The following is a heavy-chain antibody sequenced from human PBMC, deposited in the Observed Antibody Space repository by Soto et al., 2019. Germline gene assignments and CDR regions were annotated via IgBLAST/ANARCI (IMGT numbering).Heavy chain of an antibody. D-gene: IGHD3-10*01. J-gene: IGHJ4*02. CDR2: IYYSGST. Sequence: SETLSLTCTVSGGSISSYYWSWIRQPPGKGLEWIGYIYYSGSTNYNPSIKSRVTISVDTSKNQFSLKLSSVTAADTAVYYCARQAGYYGSGSYYNFDYWGQGTLVTVSS. CDR1: GGSISSYY. CDR3: ARQAGYYGSGSYYNFDY. V-gene: IGHV4-59*08.